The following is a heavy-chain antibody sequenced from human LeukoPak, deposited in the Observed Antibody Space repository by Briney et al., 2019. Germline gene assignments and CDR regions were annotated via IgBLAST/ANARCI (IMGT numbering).Heavy chain of an antibody. CDR2: IHYSGSN. D-gene: IGHD3-9*01. V-gene: IGHV4-39*01. CDR3: ARLPTGYPNWFDT. Sequence: SETLSLTCTVSVGSISISSYSWAWIRQPPGKGLEWIAAIHYSGSNYYNPSLMSRVTISVDTSKNQFSLKLSSLTATDTAVYYCARLPTGYPNWFDTWGQGTLVAVSS. CDR1: VGSISISSYS. J-gene: IGHJ5*02.